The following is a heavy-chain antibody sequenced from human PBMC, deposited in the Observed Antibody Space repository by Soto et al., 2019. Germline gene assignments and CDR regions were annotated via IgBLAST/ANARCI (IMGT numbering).Heavy chain of an antibody. J-gene: IGHJ5*02. CDR1: GYTFTGYY. Sequence: ASVKVSCKASGYTFTGYYMHWVRQAPGQGLEWMGWINPNSGGTNYAQKFQGRVTMTRDTSISTAYMELSRLRSDDTAVYYCARVPSGGYCSGGSCSPRYWFDPWGQGTLVPSPQ. CDR3: ARVPSGGYCSGGSCSPRYWFDP. CDR2: INPNSGGT. V-gene: IGHV1-2*02. D-gene: IGHD2-15*01.